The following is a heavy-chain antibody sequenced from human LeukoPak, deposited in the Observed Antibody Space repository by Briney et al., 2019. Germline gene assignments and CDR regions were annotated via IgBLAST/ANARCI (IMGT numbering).Heavy chain of an antibody. Sequence: PGGSLRLSCAAAGFTFSSYGIHWVRQAPGNGLEWLAVISYDSKTKYYGGSVKGRFTISRDNSKNTLYLQMNSLRAEDTAVYYCARDRSGSYANYYYYMDVWGKGTTVTVSS. D-gene: IGHD1-26*01. CDR1: GFTFSSYG. CDR2: ISYDSKTK. V-gene: IGHV3-30*03. J-gene: IGHJ6*03. CDR3: ARDRSGSYANYYYYMDV.